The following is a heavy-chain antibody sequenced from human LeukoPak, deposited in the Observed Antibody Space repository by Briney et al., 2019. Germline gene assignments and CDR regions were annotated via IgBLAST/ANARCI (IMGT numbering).Heavy chain of an antibody. CDR2: MSYDGSSQ. J-gene: IGHJ4*02. D-gene: IGHD1-26*01. CDR1: GFTSSDYN. V-gene: IGHV3-30-3*01. CDR3: ARVVGAPLYYFDS. Sequence: GGSLRLSCAASGFTSSDYNMHWVRQAPGKGLEWVAVMSYDGSSQHYADSVKGRFTISGDNSKNTLFLQMNSLRAEDTALYYCARVVGAPLYYFDSWGQGTLVTVSS.